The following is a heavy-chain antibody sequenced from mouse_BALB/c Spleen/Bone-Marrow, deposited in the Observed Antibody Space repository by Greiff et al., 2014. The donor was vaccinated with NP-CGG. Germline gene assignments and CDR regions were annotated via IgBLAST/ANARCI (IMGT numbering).Heavy chain of an antibody. Sequence: VQLQQSGPELVKPGASVKISWKASGYAFSSSWMNWVKQRPGQGLEWIGRIYPGDGNTNYNGKFKGKATLTADKSSTTAYMQLSSLTSVDSAVYFCALYDYDGLSWFAYWGQGTLVTVSA. CDR1: GYAFSSSW. J-gene: IGHJ3*01. CDR2: IYPGDGNT. D-gene: IGHD2-4*01. CDR3: ALYDYDGLSWFAY. V-gene: IGHV1-82*01.